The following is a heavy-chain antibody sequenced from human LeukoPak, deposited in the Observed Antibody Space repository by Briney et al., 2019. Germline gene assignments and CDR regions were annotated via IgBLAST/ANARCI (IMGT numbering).Heavy chain of an antibody. D-gene: IGHD3-9*01. J-gene: IGHJ4*02. CDR3: ARDGRRYFDWLLTTLSGYFDY. V-gene: IGHV3-43*02. CDR1: GFTFDDYA. Sequence: PGGSLRLSCAASGFTFDDYAMHWVRQAPGKGLEWVSLISGDGGSTYYADSVKGRFTISRDNAKNSLYLQMNSLRAEDTAVYYCARDGRRYFDWLLTTLSGYFDYWGQGTLVTVSS. CDR2: ISGDGGST.